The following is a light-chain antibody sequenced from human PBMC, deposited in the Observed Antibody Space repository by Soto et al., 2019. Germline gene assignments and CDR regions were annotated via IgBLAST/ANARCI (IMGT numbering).Light chain of an antibody. Sequence: DIQLTQSPSFLSASVGDRVTITCRASQGISTYLAWYQQKSGKAPKLPIYVASTLQSGVPSRFSGSGSGTEFTVTISSLQPEDLATYYCQQLYSYPYTFGQGTKLEI. CDR3: QQLYSYPYT. CDR2: VAS. CDR1: QGISTY. V-gene: IGKV1-9*01. J-gene: IGKJ2*01.